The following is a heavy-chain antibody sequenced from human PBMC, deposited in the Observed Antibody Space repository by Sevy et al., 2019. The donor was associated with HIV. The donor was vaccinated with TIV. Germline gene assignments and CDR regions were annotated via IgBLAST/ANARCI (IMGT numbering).Heavy chain of an antibody. D-gene: IGHD2-21*01. Sequence: GGSLRLSCAASGFPFNDHAMHWVRLVPGKGLEWVSGISWNSRNIGYADSVKGRFTISRDNTRNSVYLEMHSLRPEDTALYYYAKDINRGCDGVNCYSYYYYFYGLDVWGQGTTVTVSS. CDR3: AKDINRGCDGVNCYSYYYYFYGLDV. CDR1: GFPFNDHA. CDR2: ISWNSRNI. J-gene: IGHJ6*02. V-gene: IGHV3-9*01.